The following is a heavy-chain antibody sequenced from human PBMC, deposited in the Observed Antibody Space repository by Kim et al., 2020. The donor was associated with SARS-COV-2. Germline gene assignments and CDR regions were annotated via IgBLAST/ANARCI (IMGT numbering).Heavy chain of an antibody. D-gene: IGHD5-12*01. CDR1: GGSISSSSYY. CDR2: IFYSGST. V-gene: IGHV4-39*01. CDR3: ARHRRAGIVATMRDFDY. Sequence: SETLSLTCTVSGGSISSSSYYWGWIRQPPGKGLEWIGSIFYSGSTYYNPSLKSRATISVDTSKNQFSLKLSTVTAADTAVYYCARHRRAGIVATMRDFDYWGQGTLVTVSS. J-gene: IGHJ4*02.